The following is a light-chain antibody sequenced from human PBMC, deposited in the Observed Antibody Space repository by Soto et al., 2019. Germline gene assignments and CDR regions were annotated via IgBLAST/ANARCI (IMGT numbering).Light chain of an antibody. J-gene: IGKJ2*01. CDR2: GAS. CDR3: QQYHDWPLYT. Sequence: EIVMTQSPTTVSVSPRERATLSCRASQNINSNLAWYQQKPGQAPRLLISGASTRATGIPARFSGSGSGTELTLSISSLQSEDFAVYYCQQYHDWPLYTFGQGTKLEIK. CDR1: QNINSN. V-gene: IGKV3-15*01.